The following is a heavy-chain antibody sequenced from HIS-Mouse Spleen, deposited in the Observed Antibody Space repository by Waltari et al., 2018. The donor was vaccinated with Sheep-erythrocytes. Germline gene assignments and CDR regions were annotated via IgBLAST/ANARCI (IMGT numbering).Heavy chain of an antibody. V-gene: IGHV3-7*01. CDR2: IKQDGSEK. D-gene: IGHD1-26*01. J-gene: IGHJ1*01. CDR3: ARVRELLYFQH. CDR1: GFTFSSYW. Sequence: EVQLVESGGGLVQPGGSLRLSCAASGFTFSSYWMSWVRQAPGKGLEWVANIKQDGSEKYYVDSVKGRVTISRDNAKNSLYLQMNSLRAEDTAVYYCARVRELLYFQHWGQGTLVTVSS.